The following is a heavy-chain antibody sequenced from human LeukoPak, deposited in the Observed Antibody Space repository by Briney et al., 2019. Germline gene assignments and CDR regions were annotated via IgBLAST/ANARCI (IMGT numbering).Heavy chain of an antibody. CDR2: IYYSGST. Sequence: SETLSLTCTVSGGSIRSSYYYWSWIRQPPGKGLEWIGYIYYSGSTNYNPSLKSRVTISVDTSKNQFSLKLSSVTAADTAVYYCARWGAVGATFDYWGQGTLVTVSS. V-gene: IGHV4-61*01. J-gene: IGHJ4*02. CDR3: ARWGAVGATFDY. D-gene: IGHD1-26*01. CDR1: GGSIRSSYYY.